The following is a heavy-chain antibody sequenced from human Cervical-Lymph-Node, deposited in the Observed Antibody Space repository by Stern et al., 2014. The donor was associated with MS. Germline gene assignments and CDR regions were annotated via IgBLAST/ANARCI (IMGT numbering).Heavy chain of an antibody. D-gene: IGHD1-14*01. CDR3: ARIGPPLQDAFDI. J-gene: IGHJ3*02. CDR1: GFTFSDHY. V-gene: IGHV3-72*01. Sequence: EVQLVESGGRLVQPGGSLRLSCAASGFTFSDHYMDWVRQAPGQGLEWLGRLRKKGNRYSTEYAPSVKGKFTISRDDSKNSLYLQMNSLTTEDTAVYYCARIGPPLQDAFDIWGRGTMVTVSS. CDR2: LRKKGNRYST.